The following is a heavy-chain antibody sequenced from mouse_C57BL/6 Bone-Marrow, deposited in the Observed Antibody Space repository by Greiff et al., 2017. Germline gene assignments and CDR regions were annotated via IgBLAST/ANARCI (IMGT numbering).Heavy chain of an antibody. V-gene: IGHV1-81*01. J-gene: IGHJ3*01. Sequence: VQLQESGAELVRPGASVKLSCKASGYTFTSYGISWVKQRTGQGLEWIGEIYPRSGNTYYNEKFKGKATLTADKSSSTAYMELRSLTSEDSAVYFCARGGNDYSWFAYWGQGTLVTVSA. CDR3: ARGGNDYSWFAY. D-gene: IGHD2-4*01. CDR1: GYTFTSYG. CDR2: IYPRSGNT.